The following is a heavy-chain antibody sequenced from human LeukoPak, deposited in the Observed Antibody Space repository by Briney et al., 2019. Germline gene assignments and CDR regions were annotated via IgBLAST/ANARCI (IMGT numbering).Heavy chain of an antibody. CDR1: GFTFSSYA. V-gene: IGHV3-23*01. CDR2: ISGSGGST. CDR3: AKGRIVGATFYYYYGMDV. J-gene: IGHJ6*02. D-gene: IGHD1-26*01. Sequence: GGSLRLSCAASGFTFSSYAMSWVRQAPGKGLEWVSAISGSGGSTYYADSVKGRFTISRDNSKNTLYLQMNSLRAEDTAVYYCAKGRIVGATFYYYYGMDVWGQGTTVTVSS.